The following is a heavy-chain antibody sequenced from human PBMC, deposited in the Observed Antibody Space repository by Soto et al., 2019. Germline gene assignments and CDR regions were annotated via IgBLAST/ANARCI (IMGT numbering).Heavy chain of an antibody. D-gene: IGHD2-15*01. V-gene: IGHV3-73*02. CDR2: IRSKHNNYAT. J-gene: IGHJ2*01. Sequence: EVQLVESGGGLVQPGGSLKLSCAASGFTFSDSAMHWVRQASGEGLEWLGRIRSKHNNYATEYGASLKGRFTISRDDSKKTPYLQMSNLNTEDTAVYYCVRYSRTLGWFFDLWGRGTLVTVSA. CDR3: VRYSRTLGWFFDL. CDR1: GFTFSDSA.